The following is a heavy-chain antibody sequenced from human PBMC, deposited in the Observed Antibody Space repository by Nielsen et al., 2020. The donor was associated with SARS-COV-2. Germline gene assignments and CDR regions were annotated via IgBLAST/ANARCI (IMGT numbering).Heavy chain of an antibody. D-gene: IGHD6-19*01. Sequence: GGSLRLSCAASGFTFDDYAMHWVRQAPGKGLEWVSGISWNSGSIGYADPVKGRFTISRDNAKNSLYLQMNSLRAEDTALYYCAKGHSSGWYNWFDPWGQGTLVTVSS. CDR3: AKGHSSGWYNWFDP. CDR1: GFTFDDYA. CDR2: ISWNSGSI. V-gene: IGHV3-9*01. J-gene: IGHJ5*02.